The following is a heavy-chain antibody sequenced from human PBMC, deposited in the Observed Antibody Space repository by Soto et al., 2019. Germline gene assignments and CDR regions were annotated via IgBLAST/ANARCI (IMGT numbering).Heavy chain of an antibody. V-gene: IGHV4-59*01. CDR3: ARDKAHTYGACLGY. Sequence: PSETLSLACTVSVGSISTYYWSWIRQVPGKGLEWIGHTHNNGRTNYIYSPSLKSRVTISVDTSKNQFSLTLRSVTAADTAVYFCARDKAHTYGACLGYWGQGILVTVSS. CDR1: VGSISTYY. D-gene: IGHD2-21*02. J-gene: IGHJ4*02. CDR2: THNNGRT.